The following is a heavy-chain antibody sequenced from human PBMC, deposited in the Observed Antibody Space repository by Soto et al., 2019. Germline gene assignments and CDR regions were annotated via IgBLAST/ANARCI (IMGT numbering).Heavy chain of an antibody. Sequence: PGESLKISCKGSGYSFTSYWISWVRQMPGKGLEWMGRTDPSDSYTNYSPSFQGHVTISADKSISTAYLQWSSLKASDTAMYYCAGSITMVRGVITHWGQGTLVTVSS. D-gene: IGHD3-10*01. J-gene: IGHJ4*02. CDR2: TDPSDSYT. CDR3: AGSITMVRGVITH. CDR1: GYSFTSYW. V-gene: IGHV5-10-1*01.